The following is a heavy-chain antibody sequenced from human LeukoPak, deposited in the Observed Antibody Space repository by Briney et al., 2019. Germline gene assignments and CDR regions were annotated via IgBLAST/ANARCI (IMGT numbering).Heavy chain of an antibody. CDR3: ARDNRWSFDY. J-gene: IGHJ4*02. CDR2: VNYNSGGT. D-gene: IGHD5-24*01. Sequence: ASVKVSCKASGYSFTTYGISWVRQAPGQGLEWMGWVNYNSGGTNYAQKFQGRFTMTRDTSINTVYMDLSGLTSGDTALYFCARDNRWSFDYWGQGTLVTVSS. V-gene: IGHV1-2*02. CDR1: GYSFTTYG.